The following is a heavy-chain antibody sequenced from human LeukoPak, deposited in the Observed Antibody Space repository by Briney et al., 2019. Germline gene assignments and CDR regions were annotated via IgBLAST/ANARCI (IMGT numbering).Heavy chain of an antibody. CDR3: AKVRSYDNNGYYDY. CDR1: GFTFDDYA. V-gene: IGHV3-43D*04. D-gene: IGHD3-22*01. CDR2: ISWDGGST. J-gene: IGHJ4*02. Sequence: QTGGSLRLSCAASGFTFDDYAMHWVRQAPGKGLEWVSLISWDGGSTYYADSVKGRFTIFGDNSKNSLYLQMNSLRAEDTALYSCAKVRSYDNNGYYDYWGQGTLVTVSS.